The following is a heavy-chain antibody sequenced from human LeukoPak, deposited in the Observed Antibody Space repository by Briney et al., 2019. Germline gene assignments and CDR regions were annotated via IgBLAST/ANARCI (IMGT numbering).Heavy chain of an antibody. CDR2: ISWNSGSI. D-gene: IGHD3-10*01. V-gene: IGHV3-9*01. Sequence: GGSLRLSCAASGFTFDDYAMHWVRQAPGKGREWVSGISWNSGSIGYADSVKGRFTISRDNAKNSLYLQMNSLRAEDTALYYCAKGSGNGYGSGSLNWFDPWGQGTLVTVSS. CDR3: AKGSGNGYGSGSLNWFDP. CDR1: GFTFDDYA. J-gene: IGHJ5*02.